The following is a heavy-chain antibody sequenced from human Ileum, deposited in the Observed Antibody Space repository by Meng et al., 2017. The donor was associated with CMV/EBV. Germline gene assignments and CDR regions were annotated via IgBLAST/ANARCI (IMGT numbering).Heavy chain of an antibody. CDR3: LRGSSSYGDFDS. Sequence: EAQLGESGGGLVKPGGSLRLSCAASGFSVSRYWMHWVRQAPGKGLLWVSRINSAGSDTYYADFVKGRFTISRDNAKNTLFLQMNSLRVEDTAVYYCLRGSSSYGDFDSWGQGTLVTVSS. CDR1: GFSVSRYW. D-gene: IGHD3-16*01. V-gene: IGHV3-74*01. J-gene: IGHJ4*02. CDR2: INSAGSDT.